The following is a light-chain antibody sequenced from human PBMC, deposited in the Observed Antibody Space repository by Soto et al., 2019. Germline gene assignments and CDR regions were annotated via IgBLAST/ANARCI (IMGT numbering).Light chain of an antibody. CDR1: SSNIGAGYD. J-gene: IGLJ2*01. CDR3: QSYDTSLSGVI. V-gene: IGLV1-40*01. CDR2: GDN. Sequence: QSVLTQTPSVSGAPGQKITMSCTGSSSNIGAGYDVHWYQQVPGAAPRLLIYGDNSRPSGVPDRFSASKSGASASLAITGLQGEDEANYYCQSYDTSLSGVIFGAGTKLTVL.